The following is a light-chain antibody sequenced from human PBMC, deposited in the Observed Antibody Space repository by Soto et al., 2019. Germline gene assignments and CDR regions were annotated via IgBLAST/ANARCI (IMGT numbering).Light chain of an antibody. CDR1: SSDVGGYNY. J-gene: IGLJ1*01. Sequence: QSVLTQPRSVSGSPGQSVTISCTGTSSDVGGYNYVSWYQQHPGKVPKLMIYDVSKRPSGVPDRFSGSKSGNTASLTISGLQAEDEADYYCCSYAGSYTHVFGSGTKVTVL. CDR2: DVS. CDR3: CSYAGSYTHV. V-gene: IGLV2-11*01.